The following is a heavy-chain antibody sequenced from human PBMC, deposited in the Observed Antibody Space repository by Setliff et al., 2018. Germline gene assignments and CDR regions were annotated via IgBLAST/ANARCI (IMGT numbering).Heavy chain of an antibody. CDR1: GGTFSTYA. CDR2: TIPMFGTT. D-gene: IGHD3-22*01. CDR3: VREGVDSRSSTDYRYYMDV. J-gene: IGHJ6*03. V-gene: IGHV1-69*05. Sequence: SVKVSCKASGGTFSTYAMSWIRQAPGQGLEWMGGTIPMFGTTNYARKFQGRVTIITDESTSTAYMQLSSLGSEDTAVYYCVREGVDSRSSTDYRYYMDVWGEGTTVTVSS.